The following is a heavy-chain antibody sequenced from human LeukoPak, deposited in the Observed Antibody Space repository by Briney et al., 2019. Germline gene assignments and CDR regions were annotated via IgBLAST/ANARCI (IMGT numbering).Heavy chain of an antibody. J-gene: IGHJ4*02. CDR3: TKAFRSGTFLLDF. V-gene: IGHV3-23*01. CDR2: ISDSGTVT. Sequence: GGSLRLSCAASGFTVTSNYMSWVRQAPGQGLEWVSGISDSGTVTYYADSVKGRFTISRDNSKNTLYLQMNSLRAEDTAVYYCTKAFRSGTFLLDFWGQGSLVTVSS. CDR1: GFTVTSNY. D-gene: IGHD3-10*01.